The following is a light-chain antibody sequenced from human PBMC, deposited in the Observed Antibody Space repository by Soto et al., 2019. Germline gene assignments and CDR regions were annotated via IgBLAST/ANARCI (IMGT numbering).Light chain of an antibody. V-gene: IGKV3-15*01. Sequence: ETLMTQSPATLSVSPGERATLSCRASQSFSDYLAWYQQRPGQAPRLLIFGASTRATGFPARFSGSGSGTEFTLTISSLQSEDFAVYYCQQFNDYPFTFGQGTRLEI. J-gene: IGKJ5*01. CDR2: GAS. CDR3: QQFNDYPFT. CDR1: QSFSDY.